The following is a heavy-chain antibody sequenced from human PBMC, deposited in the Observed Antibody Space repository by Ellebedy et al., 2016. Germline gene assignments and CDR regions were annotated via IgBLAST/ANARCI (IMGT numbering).Heavy chain of an antibody. CDR3: YGDYAVRYYYGMDV. Sequence: GESLKISXAASGFTFSSYAMSWVRQAPGKGLEWVSAISGSGGSTYYADSVKGRFTISRDNSKNTLYLQMNSLRAEDTAVYYCYGDYAVRYYYGMDVWGQGTTVTVSS. CDR2: ISGSGGST. J-gene: IGHJ6*02. V-gene: IGHV3-23*01. CDR1: GFTFSSYA. D-gene: IGHD4-17*01.